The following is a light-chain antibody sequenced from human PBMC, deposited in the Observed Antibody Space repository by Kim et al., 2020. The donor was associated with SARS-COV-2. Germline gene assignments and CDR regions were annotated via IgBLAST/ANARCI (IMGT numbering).Light chain of an antibody. V-gene: IGKV3-20*01. CDR3: HHYGSSPPT. CDR2: GAS. CDR1: QNVSPPS. J-gene: IGKJ2*01. Sequence: LSTGETATLSCRASQNVSPPSVAWYQQKPGQAPRLVIYGASSRATGIPDRFSGSGSGTDFTLTISRLEPEDFAVYHCHHYGSSPPTFGQGTKLEIK.